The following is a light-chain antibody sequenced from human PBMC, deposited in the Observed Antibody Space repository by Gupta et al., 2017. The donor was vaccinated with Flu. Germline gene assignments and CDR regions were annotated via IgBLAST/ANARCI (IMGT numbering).Light chain of an antibody. J-gene: IGLJ3*02. V-gene: IGLV1-44*01. Sequence: QSVLTQPPSASGTAGQRVTISCSGSTSNIGSNTVNWYQQLPGTAPKLLRQSNNQRPSGVPDRVSGSKSGTSASLAISGLQSQDEADDYCAAWDDSLNGVFGGGTKLTVL. CDR2: SNN. CDR3: AAWDDSLNGV. CDR1: TSNIGSNT.